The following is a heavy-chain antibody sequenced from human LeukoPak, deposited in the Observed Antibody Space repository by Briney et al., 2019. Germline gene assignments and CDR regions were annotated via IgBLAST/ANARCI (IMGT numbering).Heavy chain of an antibody. D-gene: IGHD1-26*01. CDR2: ISWDGGST. Sequence: GGSLRLSCAASGFTFSSYAMSWVRQAPGKGLEWVSLISWDGGSTYYADSVKGRFTISRDNSKNSLYLQMNSLRAEDTALYYCAKSGSLYYYYYYMDVWGKGTTVTVSS. CDR3: AKSGSLYYYYYYMDV. J-gene: IGHJ6*03. V-gene: IGHV3-43D*03. CDR1: GFTFSSYA.